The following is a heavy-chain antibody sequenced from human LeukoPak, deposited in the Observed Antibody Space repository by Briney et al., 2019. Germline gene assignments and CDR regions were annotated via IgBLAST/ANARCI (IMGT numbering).Heavy chain of an antibody. V-gene: IGHV3-23*01. J-gene: IGHJ4*02. CDR2: ISGSGGST. CDR1: GFTFSNYW. Sequence: GGSLRLSCAASGFTFSNYWVSWVRQAPGKGLEWVSAISGSGGSTYYADSVKGRFTISRDNSKNTLYLQMNSLRAEDTAVYYCARAMVRGVIYLVYWGQGTLVTVSS. D-gene: IGHD3-10*01. CDR3: ARAMVRGVIYLVY.